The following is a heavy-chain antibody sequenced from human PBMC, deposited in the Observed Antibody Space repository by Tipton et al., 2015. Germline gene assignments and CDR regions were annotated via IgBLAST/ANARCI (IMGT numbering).Heavy chain of an antibody. V-gene: IGHV1-18*01. CDR1: GYSFVSYG. J-gene: IGHJ6*02. CDR3: ARDNWAYYGMDV. CDR2: STPYDGST. D-gene: IGHD3-16*01. Sequence: QLVQSGPEVKKAGASVKVSCQTSGYSFVSYGIDWVRQAPGQGLEWMGWSTPYDGSTSYAQKFRGRVNMTADTSTHTVFMEMRGLTSDDTAIYYCARDNWAYYGMDVWGQGTTVSVSS.